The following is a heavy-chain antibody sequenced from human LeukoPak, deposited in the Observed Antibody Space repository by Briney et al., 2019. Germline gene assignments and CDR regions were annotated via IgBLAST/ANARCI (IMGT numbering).Heavy chain of an antibody. CDR1: GYSFSGHY. CDR2: INPNNGGT. V-gene: IGHV1-2*02. CDR3: AREIRSSSSWYFNWFDP. Sequence: GASVKVSCKASGYSFSGHYMHWVRQAPGQGLEWMGWINPNNGGTNYAQKFQGRVTMIRDMSTSTVYMELSSLRSEDTAVYYCAREIRSSSSWYFNWFDPWGQGTLVTVSS. J-gene: IGHJ5*02. D-gene: IGHD6-13*01.